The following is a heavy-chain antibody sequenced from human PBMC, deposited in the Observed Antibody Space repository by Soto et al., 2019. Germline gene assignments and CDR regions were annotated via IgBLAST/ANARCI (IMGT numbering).Heavy chain of an antibody. CDR3: AKGSIEYSASVDN. D-gene: IGHD5-12*01. V-gene: IGHV3-23*01. J-gene: IGHJ4*02. CDR2: ISARGGSS. CDR1: GFSFSSYA. Sequence: DVQLLESGGGLVQPGGSLRLSCAASGFSFSSYAMVWVRQAPGKGLEWVAVISARGGSSDFADSVQGRFTLSRDNSKNVLSLEMNSLRAEDTAIYFCAKGSIEYSASVDNWGQGTLVVVSS.